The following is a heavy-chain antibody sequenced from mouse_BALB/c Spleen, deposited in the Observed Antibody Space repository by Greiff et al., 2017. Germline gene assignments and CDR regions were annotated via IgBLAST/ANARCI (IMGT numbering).Heavy chain of an antibody. CDR1: GYTFTSYW. V-gene: IGHV1-7*01. D-gene: IGHD2-4*01. CDR3: ARGRITTGYYAMDY. CDR2: INPSTGYT. J-gene: IGHJ4*01. Sequence: QVQLQQSGADLAKPGASVKMSCKASGYTFTSYWMHWVKQRPGQGLEWIGYINPSTGYTEYNQKFKDKATLTADKSSSTAYMQLSSLTSEDSAVYYCARGRITTGYYAMDYWGQGTSVTVSS.